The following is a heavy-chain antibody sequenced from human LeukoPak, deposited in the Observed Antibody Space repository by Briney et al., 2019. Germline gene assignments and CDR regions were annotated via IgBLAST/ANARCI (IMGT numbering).Heavy chain of an antibody. Sequence: PGGSLRLSCAASGFTFDDYAMHWVRQAPGKGLEWVSLISWDGGSTYYADSVKGRFTISRDNSKNSLYLQMNSLRAEDTALYYCAKESGEDYNWFDPWGQGTLVTVSS. V-gene: IGHV3-43D*03. J-gene: IGHJ5*02. CDR1: GFTFDDYA. CDR3: AKESGEDYNWFDP. CDR2: ISWDGGST. D-gene: IGHD7-27*01.